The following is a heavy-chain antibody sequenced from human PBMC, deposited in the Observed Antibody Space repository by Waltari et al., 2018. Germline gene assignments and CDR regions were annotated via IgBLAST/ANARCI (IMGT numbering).Heavy chain of an antibody. V-gene: IGHV4-34*01. CDR2: INHSGST. Sequence: QVQLQQWGAGLLKPSETLSLTCAVYGGSFSGYYWSWIRKPPGKGLEWIGEINHSGSTNYNPSLKSRVTISVDTSKNQFSLKLSSVTAADTAVYYCARGRDGYGYYYYYYMDVWGKGTTVTISS. D-gene: IGHD5-18*01. J-gene: IGHJ6*03. CDR1: GGSFSGYY. CDR3: ARGRDGYGYYYYYYMDV.